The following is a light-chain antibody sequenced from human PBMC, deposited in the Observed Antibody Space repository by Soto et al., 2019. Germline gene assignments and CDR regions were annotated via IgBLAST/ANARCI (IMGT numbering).Light chain of an antibody. CDR2: DVS. CDR3: SSYTSSSTLYV. J-gene: IGLJ1*01. V-gene: IGLV2-14*01. Sequence: QSALTQPASVSGSPGQSITVSCTGASTDVGGYNYVSWYQQHPGKAPKLLISDVSNRPSGVSIRFSGSKSGNTASLTISGLQAEDEADYYCSSYTSSSTLYVFGTGTKVTVL. CDR1: STDVGGYNY.